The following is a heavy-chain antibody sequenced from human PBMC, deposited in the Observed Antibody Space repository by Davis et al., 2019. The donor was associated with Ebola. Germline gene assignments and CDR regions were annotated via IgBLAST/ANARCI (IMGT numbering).Heavy chain of an antibody. CDR3: ARGLEGRR. CDR1: GGSISSGGYY. CDR2: INHSGST. D-gene: IGHD2-15*01. Sequence: PSETLSLTCTVSGGSISSGGYYWSWIRQPPGKGLEWIGEINHSGSTNYNPSLKSRVTISVDTSKNQFSLKLSSVTAADTAVYYCARGLEGRRWGQGTLVTVSS. J-gene: IGHJ4*02. V-gene: IGHV4-39*07.